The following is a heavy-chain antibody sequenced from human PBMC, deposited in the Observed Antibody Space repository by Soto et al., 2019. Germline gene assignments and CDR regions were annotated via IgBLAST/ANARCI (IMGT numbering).Heavy chain of an antibody. CDR1: GYSISSSNW. J-gene: IGHJ4*02. D-gene: IGHD3-16*01. V-gene: IGHV4-28*01. CDR2: IYYSGRT. Sequence: QVQLQESGPGLVKPSDTLSLTCAVSGYSISSSNWWGWIRQPPGKGLEWIGYIYYSGRTYYNPSLKSRVTLSVDTSKTQFALNLRSVTAVDTAVYYCARLGGGGDMDYWGQGTLVTVSS. CDR3: ARLGGGGDMDY.